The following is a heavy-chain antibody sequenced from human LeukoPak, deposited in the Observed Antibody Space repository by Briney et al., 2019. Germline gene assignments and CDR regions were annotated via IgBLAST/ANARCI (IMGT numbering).Heavy chain of an antibody. CDR3: ARGGRVAAAPFDY. D-gene: IGHD6-13*01. Sequence: SVKVSCKASGGTFNSYAISWVRQAPGQGLEWMGGIIPIFDTAIYAQKFQGRVTITADESTSTAYMQLSSLRSDDTAVYYCARGGRVAAAPFDYWGQGTLVTVSS. CDR1: GGTFNSYA. CDR2: IIPIFDTA. V-gene: IGHV1-69*13. J-gene: IGHJ4*02.